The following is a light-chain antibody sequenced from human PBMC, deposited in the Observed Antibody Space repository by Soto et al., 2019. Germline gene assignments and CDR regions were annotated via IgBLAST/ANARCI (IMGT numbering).Light chain of an antibody. V-gene: IGKV3-20*01. Sequence: EIVLTQSPGTLSLSPGERATLSCRASQSVSSNYVAWYQQKPGQTPKVLIYRASSRATGIPDRFSGSGSGTDFTLTISRLEPEDFAMYYCQQYGSSPYTFGQGTKVEIK. CDR3: QQYGSSPYT. CDR1: QSVSSNY. J-gene: IGKJ2*01. CDR2: RAS.